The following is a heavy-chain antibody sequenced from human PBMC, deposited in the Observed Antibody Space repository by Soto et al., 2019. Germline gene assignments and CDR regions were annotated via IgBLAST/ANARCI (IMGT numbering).Heavy chain of an antibody. CDR3: ARESEDLTSHFDY. J-gene: IGHJ4*02. CDR2: ISSTTNYI. V-gene: IGHV3-21*06. CDR1: RFTLTTYR. Sequence: GSQSHSIADSRFTLTTYRRILVRPAPGRGLEWVSSISSTTNYIYYGDPMKGRFTSSRDNAKNSLYLEMNSLRAEDTAVYYCARESEDLTSHFDYWGQGILVTIPS.